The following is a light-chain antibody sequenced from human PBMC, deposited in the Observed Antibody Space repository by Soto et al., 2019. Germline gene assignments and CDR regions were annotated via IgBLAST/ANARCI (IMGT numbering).Light chain of an antibody. V-gene: IGLV2-11*01. CDR2: DVD. Sequence: QSALTQPRSVSGSPGQSVTISCTGTSSDVGGYNYVSWYQHHPGKAPKLMIYDVDKRPSGVPGRFSGSKSGNTDSLTISGLQAEDEADYYCCSYAGSYPFVFGTGTKVTVL. J-gene: IGLJ1*01. CDR3: CSYAGSYPFV. CDR1: SSDVGGYNY.